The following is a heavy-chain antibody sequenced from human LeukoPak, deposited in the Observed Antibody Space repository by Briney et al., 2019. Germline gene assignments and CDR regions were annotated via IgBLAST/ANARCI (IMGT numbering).Heavy chain of an antibody. CDR3: KRDIVVVPTAITDYYQYYGMDV. Sequence: PGGSLRLSCAGSGFTFSNAWMSWVRQAPGKGLEWVRRIRSKTDSGKIDYAAPVKGRFTISRDDSESTLYLQMNNLKTEDTAVYYCKRDIVVVPTAITDYYQYYGMDVWGQGTTVAVSS. D-gene: IGHD2-2*01. V-gene: IGHV3-15*05. CDR2: IRSKTDSGKI. CDR1: GFTFSNAW. J-gene: IGHJ6*02.